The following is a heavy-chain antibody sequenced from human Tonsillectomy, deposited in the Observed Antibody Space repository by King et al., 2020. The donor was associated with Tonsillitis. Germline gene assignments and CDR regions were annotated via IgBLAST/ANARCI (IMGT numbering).Heavy chain of an antibody. Sequence: VQLVETGGGLIQPGGSLRLSCAASGFTVSSNYMSWLRQAPGKGLEWGSFIYSGGSTYYADSGKGRFTISRDNSKNTLYLQMNSRRAEDTAVYYCARDPDSGYDSSWGQGTLVTVSS. J-gene: IGHJ5*02. CDR2: IYSGGST. CDR1: GFTVSSNY. V-gene: IGHV3-53*02. D-gene: IGHD5-12*01. CDR3: ARDPDSGYDSS.